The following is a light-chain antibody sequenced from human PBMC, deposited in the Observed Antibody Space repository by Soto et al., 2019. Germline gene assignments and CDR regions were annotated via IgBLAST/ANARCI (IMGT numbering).Light chain of an antibody. CDR3: QQSYSTPLT. Sequence: DIQMTQSPSSLSASVGYRVTITFRASQNINIYLSSFRQKPGKAPNLLIHAASTLQSGVPSRFSGTRSGTEFTLTISSLQPEDSATYYCQQSYSTPLTFGQGTKVDIK. J-gene: IGKJ1*01. CDR1: QNINIY. CDR2: AAS. V-gene: IGKV1-39*01.